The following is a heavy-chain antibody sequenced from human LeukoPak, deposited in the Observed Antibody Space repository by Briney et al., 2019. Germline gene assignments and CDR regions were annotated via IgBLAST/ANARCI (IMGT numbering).Heavy chain of an antibody. CDR2: IIPIFGTA. D-gene: IGHD6-13*01. V-gene: IGHV1-69*05. Sequence: SVTVSCKASGGTFSSYAISWVRQAPGQGLEWMGGIIPIFGTANYAQKFQGRVTITTDESTSTAYMELSSLRSEDTAVYYCARVKAAAGRYYYYYMDVWGKGTTVTVSS. CDR1: GGTFSSYA. J-gene: IGHJ6*03. CDR3: ARVKAAAGRYYYYYMDV.